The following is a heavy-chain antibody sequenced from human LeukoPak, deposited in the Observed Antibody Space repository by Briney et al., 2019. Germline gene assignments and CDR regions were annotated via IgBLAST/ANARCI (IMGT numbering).Heavy chain of an antibody. J-gene: IGHJ3*02. Sequence: ASVKVSCKASGYTFTGYYMHWVRQATGQGLEWMGWMNPNSGNTGYAQKFQGRVTMTRNTSISTAYMELSSLRSEDTAVYYCARGLGRGYSGYDPSNDAFDIWGQGTMVTVSS. CDR2: MNPNSGNT. CDR3: ARGLGRGYSGYDPSNDAFDI. V-gene: IGHV1-8*02. CDR1: GYTFTGYY. D-gene: IGHD5-12*01.